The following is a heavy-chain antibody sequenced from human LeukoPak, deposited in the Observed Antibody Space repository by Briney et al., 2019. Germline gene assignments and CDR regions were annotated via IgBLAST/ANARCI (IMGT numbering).Heavy chain of an antibody. J-gene: IGHJ5*02. D-gene: IGHD6-6*01. CDR3: ARHYPYSSSFGFDP. V-gene: IGHV4-39*01. CDR2: IYYSGST. CDR1: GGSISSSSYY. Sequence: SETLSLTCTVSGGSISSSSYYWGWIRQPPGKGLEWIGSIYYSGSTYYNPSLKSRVTISVDTSKNQFSLKLSSVTAADTAVYYCARHYPYSSSFGFDPWGQGTLVTVSS.